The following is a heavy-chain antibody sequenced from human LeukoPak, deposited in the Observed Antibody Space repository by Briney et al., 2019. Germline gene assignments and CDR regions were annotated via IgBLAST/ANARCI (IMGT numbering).Heavy chain of an antibody. CDR1: GGSISSYY. CDR2: IYYSGST. CDR3: ARRGLGAFDI. Sequence: SETLSLTCTVSGGSISSYYWSWIRQPPGKGLEWIGYIYYSGSTNYNPSLKSRVTISVDTSKKQSSLKLTSVTAADTAVYYCARRGLGAFDIWGQGTMVTVSS. V-gene: IGHV4-59*01. J-gene: IGHJ3*02.